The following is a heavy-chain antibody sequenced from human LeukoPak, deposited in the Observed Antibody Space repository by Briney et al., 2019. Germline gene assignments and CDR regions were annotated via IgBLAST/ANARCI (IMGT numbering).Heavy chain of an antibody. CDR2: IHYNGNT. D-gene: IGHD5-12*01. V-gene: IGHV4-59*01. CDR3: ARVEDSGYDYRGRFDP. Sequence: SETLSLTCSVSGDSISSYYWTWVRQTPGKGLEWIAYIHYNGNTKSNPSLKSRVTISLDTSKNQFSLKLTSLTAADTAVYYCARVEDSGYDYRGRFDPWGQGTLVTVSS. CDR1: GDSISSYY. J-gene: IGHJ5*02.